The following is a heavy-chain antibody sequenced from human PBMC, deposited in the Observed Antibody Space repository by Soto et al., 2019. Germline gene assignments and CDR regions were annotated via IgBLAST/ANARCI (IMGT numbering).Heavy chain of an antibody. Sequence: QVQLVESGGGVVQPGRSLRLSCAASGFTFSSYGLHWVRQAPGKGLEWVAVIWYDGSNKYYADSVKGRFTSSRDNSKNTLYLQMNRLRAEDTAVYYCARGDIVVVPAAFDIWGQGTMVTVSS. V-gene: IGHV3-33*01. CDR2: IWYDGSNK. D-gene: IGHD2-2*01. CDR3: ARGDIVVVPAAFDI. J-gene: IGHJ3*02. CDR1: GFTFSSYG.